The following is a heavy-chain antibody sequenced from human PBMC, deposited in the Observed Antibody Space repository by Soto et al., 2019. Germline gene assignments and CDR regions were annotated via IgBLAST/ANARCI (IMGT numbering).Heavy chain of an antibody. CDR2: ISSGGLST. J-gene: IGHJ6*03. CDR1: GFTFSDYS. CDR3: SKAPGDYYYMDV. V-gene: IGHV3-23*01. Sequence: EVQLLESGGGLVQPGGSLRLSCAASGFTFSDYSMNWVRQAPGRGLEWVSTISSGGLSTYSADSVQGRFTISRDNSNEKVYLQMNNLRADDTAVYFCSKAPGDYYYMDVWGKGTTVTVSS.